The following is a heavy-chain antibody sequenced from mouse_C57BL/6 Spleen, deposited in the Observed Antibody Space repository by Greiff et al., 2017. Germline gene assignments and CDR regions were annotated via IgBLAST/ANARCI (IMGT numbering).Heavy chain of an antibody. J-gene: IGHJ2*01. Sequence: QVQLQQPGAELVMPGASVKLSCKASGYTFTRYWMHWVKQRPGQGLEWIGEIDPSDSYTNYNQKFKGKSTLTVDKSSSTAYMLLSSLTSEESAVYYCASYGSYLDNWSQGTTLTVSS. D-gene: IGHD1-1*01. CDR1: GYTFTRYW. CDR3: ASYGSYLDN. CDR2: IDPSDSYT. V-gene: IGHV1-69*01.